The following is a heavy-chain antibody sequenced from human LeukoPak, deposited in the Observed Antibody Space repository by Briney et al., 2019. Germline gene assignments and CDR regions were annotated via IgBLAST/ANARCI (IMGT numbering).Heavy chain of an antibody. CDR2: IRSNTHNYAT. J-gene: IGHJ4*02. V-gene: IGHV3-73*01. D-gene: IGHD3-10*01. CDR3: TGAVTLDGGIFSDH. Sequence: GGSLKVSCVASGVTFSISAMNWVHQAPGKGLDWVGRIRSNTHNYATSYAESVKGRFTISRDDSKNTAYLEMNSLKIEDTAADFCTGAVTLDGGIFSDHGGQGTLVIVSS. CDR1: GVTFSISA.